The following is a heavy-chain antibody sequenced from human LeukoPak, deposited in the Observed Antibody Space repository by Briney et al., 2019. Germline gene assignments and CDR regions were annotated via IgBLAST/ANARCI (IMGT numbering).Heavy chain of an antibody. J-gene: IGHJ4*02. CDR1: GFTFSSYW. D-gene: IGHD3-10*01. CDR3: AKVAHYYGSGSYYEYYFDY. Sequence: GGSLRLSCAASGFTFSSYWMSWVRQAPGKGLEWVANIKQDGSEKYYVDSVKGRFTISRDNAKNSLYLQMNSLRAEDTAVYYCAKVAHYYGSGSYYEYYFDYWGQGTLVTVSS. CDR2: IKQDGSEK. V-gene: IGHV3-7*03.